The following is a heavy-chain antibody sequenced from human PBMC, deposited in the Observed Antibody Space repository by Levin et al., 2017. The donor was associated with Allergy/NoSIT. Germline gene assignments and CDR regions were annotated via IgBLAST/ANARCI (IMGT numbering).Heavy chain of an antibody. CDR3: ASSYYFDTSGDRTENEDPYCFDY. CDR2: ISSSSSYI. V-gene: IGHV3-21*01. Sequence: GGSLRLSCGASGFSFSDYTMNWVRQAPGKGLEWVSSISSSSSYIYYADSVKGRFTISRDNAKNSLYLQMNSLRVAATAVYYCASSYYFDTSGDRTENEDPYCFDYWGQGTVVTVSS. J-gene: IGHJ4*02. CDR1: GFSFSDYT. D-gene: IGHD3-22*01.